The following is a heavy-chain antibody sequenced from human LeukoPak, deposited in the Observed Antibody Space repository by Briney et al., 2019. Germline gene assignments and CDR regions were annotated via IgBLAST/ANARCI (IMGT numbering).Heavy chain of an antibody. CDR2: IYADGGG. Sequence: GGSLRLSCAASGFSVSDNYMNWVRQAPGKGLEWVSVIYADGGGHYADSVKGRFTISRDISNNTLYLQKTSLRPEDTAVYYCAKDRGGWSFDQWGQGTLVTVSS. J-gene: IGHJ4*02. D-gene: IGHD6-19*01. CDR3: AKDRGGWSFDQ. V-gene: IGHV3-53*05. CDR1: GFSVSDNY.